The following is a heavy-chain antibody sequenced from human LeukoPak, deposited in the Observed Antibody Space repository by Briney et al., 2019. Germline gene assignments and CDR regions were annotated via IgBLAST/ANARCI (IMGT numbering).Heavy chain of an antibody. V-gene: IGHV3-23*01. Sequence: TGGSLRLSCAASGFTFSSYAMSWVRQAPGKGLEWASAISGSGGSTYYADSVKGRFTISRDNSKNTLYLQMNSLRAEDTAVYYCAKRARRLRFLEWLSHYFDYWGQGTLVTVSS. CDR2: ISGSGGST. D-gene: IGHD3-3*01. CDR3: AKRARRLRFLEWLSHYFDY. J-gene: IGHJ4*02. CDR1: GFTFSSYA.